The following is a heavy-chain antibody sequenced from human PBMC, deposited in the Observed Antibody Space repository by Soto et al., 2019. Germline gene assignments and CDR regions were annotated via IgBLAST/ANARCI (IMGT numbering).Heavy chain of an antibody. CDR1: GGSVTSDEDY. CDR3: ARDFERSAIGP. D-gene: IGHD3-9*01. Sequence: SETLSLTCTVSGGSVTSDEDYWTWIRQSPGKGLEWIGYISNSGSTGYNPSLKTRLSMSVDRSKNKFSLTLKSVTAADTAVYFCARDFERSAIGPWGQGTSVTVSS. CDR2: ISNSGST. V-gene: IGHV4-30-4*01. J-gene: IGHJ5*02.